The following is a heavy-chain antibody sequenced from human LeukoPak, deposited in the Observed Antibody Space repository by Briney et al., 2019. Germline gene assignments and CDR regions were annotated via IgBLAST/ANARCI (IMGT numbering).Heavy chain of an antibody. CDR3: VRGSSGTAVRGISWAWFDP. V-gene: IGHV3-7*05. CDR1: GFTFSTYW. J-gene: IGHJ5*02. D-gene: IGHD3-10*01. CDR2: IKQDGSEK. Sequence: GGSLRLSCAASGFTFSTYWMTWVRQAPGKGLEWVANIKQDGSEKYYVDSVKGRFTISRDNAKNSLFLQMNSLRPEDTAVYYCVRGSSGTAVRGISWAWFDPWGQGTLVTVSS.